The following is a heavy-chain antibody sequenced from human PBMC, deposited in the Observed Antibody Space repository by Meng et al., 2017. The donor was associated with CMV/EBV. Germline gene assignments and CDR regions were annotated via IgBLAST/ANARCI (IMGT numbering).Heavy chain of an antibody. CDR2: ISSSGSTI. CDR3: AREGGGYCSSTSCYYYGMDV. V-gene: IGHV3-11*04. J-gene: IGHJ6*02. Sequence: GGSLRLSCAASGFTFSDYYMSWIRQAPGKGLEWVSYISSSGSTIYYADSVKGRFTISRDNAKNSLYLQMSSLRAEDTAVYYCAREGGGYCSSTSCYYYGMDVWGQGTTVTVSS. CDR1: GFTFSDYY. D-gene: IGHD2-2*01.